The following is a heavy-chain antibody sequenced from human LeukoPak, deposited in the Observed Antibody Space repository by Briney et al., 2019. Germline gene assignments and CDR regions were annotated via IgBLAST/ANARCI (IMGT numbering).Heavy chain of an antibody. CDR1: GGTFSSYA. D-gene: IGHD2-2*01. Sequence: AASVKVSCKASGGTFSSYAISWVRQAPGQGLEWMGGIIPIFGTANYAQEFQGRVTITADESTSTAYMELSSLRSEDTAVYYCASSSLTLYYYYGMDVWGQGTTVTVSS. V-gene: IGHV1-69*01. J-gene: IGHJ6*02. CDR3: ASSSLTLYYYYGMDV. CDR2: IIPIFGTA.